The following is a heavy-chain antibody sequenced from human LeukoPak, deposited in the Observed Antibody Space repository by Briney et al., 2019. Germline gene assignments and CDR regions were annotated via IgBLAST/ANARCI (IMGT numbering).Heavy chain of an antibody. CDR3: AKDSAFKADFWSGSRESPDY. CDR1: GFTFSSYA. Sequence: GGSLRLSCAASGFTFSSYAMSWVRQAPGKGLEWVSVISGSGSSTYYADSVKGRFTISRDNSKNTLYLQMNSLRAEDTAVYYCAKDSAFKADFWSGSRESPDYWGQGTLVTVSS. V-gene: IGHV3-23*01. J-gene: IGHJ4*02. CDR2: ISGSGSST. D-gene: IGHD3-3*01.